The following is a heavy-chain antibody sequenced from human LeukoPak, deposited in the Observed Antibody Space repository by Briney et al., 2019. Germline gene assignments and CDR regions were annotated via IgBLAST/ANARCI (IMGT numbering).Heavy chain of an antibody. CDR2: IIPIFGTA. V-gene: IGHV1-69*01. J-gene: IGHJ4*01. CDR1: GGTFSSYA. D-gene: IGHD3-9*01. Sequence: SVKVSCKASGGTFSSYAVSWVRQAPGQGLEWMGGIIPIFGTANYAQKFQGRVTITADESTSTAYMELSSLRSEDTAVYYCARSVRRRLTGSEFDYWGQGTLVTVSS. CDR3: ARSVRRRLTGSEFDY.